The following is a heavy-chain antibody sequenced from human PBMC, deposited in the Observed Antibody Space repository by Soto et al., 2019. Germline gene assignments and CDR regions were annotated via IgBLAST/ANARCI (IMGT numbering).Heavy chain of an antibody. CDR3: ASYYYDSSGYYPEAFDI. CDR1: GFTFSSYS. Sequence: PGGSLRLSCAASGFTFSSYSMNWVRQAPGKGLEWVSSISSSSSYIYYADSVKGRFTISRDNAKNSLYLQMNSLRAEDTAVYYCASYYYDSSGYYPEAFDIWGQGTMVTVSS. D-gene: IGHD3-22*01. V-gene: IGHV3-21*01. CDR2: ISSSSSYI. J-gene: IGHJ3*02.